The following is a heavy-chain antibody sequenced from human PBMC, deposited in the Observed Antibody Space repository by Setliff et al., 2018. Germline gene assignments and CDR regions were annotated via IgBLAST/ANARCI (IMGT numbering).Heavy chain of an antibody. Sequence: ASVKVSCKASGYTFTLYYLHWVRQAPGQGLEWMGRISANSGGTNYAQKFQGRVTMTRDTSISTAYMDLSRLRSDDTAVYYCARDRVWGTLDAFDIWGQGTMVTVSS. D-gene: IGHD3-16*01. V-gene: IGHV1-2*06. J-gene: IGHJ3*02. CDR1: GYTFTLYY. CDR3: ARDRVWGTLDAFDI. CDR2: ISANSGGT.